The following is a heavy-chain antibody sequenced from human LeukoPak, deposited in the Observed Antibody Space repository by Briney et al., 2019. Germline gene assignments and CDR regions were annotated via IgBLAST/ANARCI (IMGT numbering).Heavy chain of an antibody. D-gene: IGHD7-27*01. CDR1: GYTFASYG. J-gene: IGHJ4*02. V-gene: IGHV1-18*01. CDR3: ARDHWGLGTFDY. Sequence: ASVKVSCKASGYTFASYGISWVRQAPGQGLEWMGWISAYNGNTNYAQKLQGRVTMTTDTSTSTAYMELRSLRSDDTAVYYCARDHWGLGTFDYWGLGTLVTVSS. CDR2: ISAYNGNT.